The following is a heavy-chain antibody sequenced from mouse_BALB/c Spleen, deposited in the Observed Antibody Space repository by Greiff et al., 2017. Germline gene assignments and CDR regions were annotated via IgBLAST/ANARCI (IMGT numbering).Heavy chain of an antibody. D-gene: IGHD2-4*01. CDR2: ISTYYGNT. V-gene: IGHV1-67*01. J-gene: IGHJ3*01. CDR1: GYTFTDYA. Sequence: VQLQQSGPELVRPGVSVKISCKGSGYTFTDYAMHWVKQSHAKSLEWIGVISTYYGNTNYNQKFKGKATMTVDKSSSTAYMELARLTSEDSAIYYCARAMITGAWFAYWGQGTLVTVSA. CDR3: ARAMITGAWFAY.